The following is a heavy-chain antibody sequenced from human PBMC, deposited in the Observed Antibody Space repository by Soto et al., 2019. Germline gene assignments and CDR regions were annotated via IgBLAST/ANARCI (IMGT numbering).Heavy chain of an antibody. J-gene: IGHJ4*02. V-gene: IGHV4-34*01. CDR3: ARRSYYYGSGSVR. D-gene: IGHD3-10*01. CDR2: INHSGST. Sequence: QVQLQQWGAGLLKPSETLSLTCAVYGGSFSGYYWSWIRQPPGKGLEWIGEINHSGSTNYNPSLKSRVTISVDTSKNQFSLKLSSVTAADTAVYYCARRSYYYGSGSVRWGQGTLVTVSS. CDR1: GGSFSGYY.